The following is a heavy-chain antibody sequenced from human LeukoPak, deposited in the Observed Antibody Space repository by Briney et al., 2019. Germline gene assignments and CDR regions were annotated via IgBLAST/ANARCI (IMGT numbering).Heavy chain of an antibody. CDR1: GGSFCGYY. CDR3: ARHLKYSSGGHYFDY. CDR2: INPRGST. D-gene: IGHD6-19*01. V-gene: IGHV4-34*01. Sequence: PSEALSDTCAVYGGSFCGYYWSWIRQPPGKGLEWIGEINPRGSTSYNPSLKSQVTISVDTSNSQFSLRLSSVNAADTAVYYCARHLKYSSGGHYFDYWGQGTLATVSS. J-gene: IGHJ4*02.